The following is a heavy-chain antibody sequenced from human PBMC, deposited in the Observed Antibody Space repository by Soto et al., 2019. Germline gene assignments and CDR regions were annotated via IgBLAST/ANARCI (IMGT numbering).Heavy chain of an antibody. CDR3: ARGGGVRGEEHDYGVAGGNGMDV. J-gene: IGHJ6*02. CDR1: GGSFSGYY. CDR2: INHSGST. V-gene: IGHV4-34*01. Sequence: SETLSLTCAVYGGSFSGYYWSWIRQPPGKGLEWIGEINHSGSTNYNPSLKSRVTIAVDTSKKQFSLKLSSVTAADTAVYYCARGGGVRGEEHDYGVAGGNGMDVWGQGTTVTVSS. D-gene: IGHD4-17*01.